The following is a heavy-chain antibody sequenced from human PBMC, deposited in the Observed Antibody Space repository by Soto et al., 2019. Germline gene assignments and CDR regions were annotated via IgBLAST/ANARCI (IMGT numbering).Heavy chain of an antibody. J-gene: IGHJ6*02. D-gene: IGHD3-3*01. CDR2: ISYDGSNK. CDR1: GFTFSSYA. Sequence: GGSLRLSCAASGFTFSSYAMHWVRQAPGKGLEWVAVISYDGSNKYYADSVKGRFTISRDNSKNTLYLQMNSLRAEDTAVYYCARETYYDFWSGPYYGMDVWGQGTTVTVS. CDR3: ARETYYDFWSGPYYGMDV. V-gene: IGHV3-30-3*01.